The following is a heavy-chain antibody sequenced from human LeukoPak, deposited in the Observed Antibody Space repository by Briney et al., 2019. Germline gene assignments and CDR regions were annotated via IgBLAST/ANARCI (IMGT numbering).Heavy chain of an antibody. Sequence: GASVKVSCKASGYTFTGYYMHWVRQAPGQGLEWMGWINPNSGGTNYAQKFQGRVTMTRDTSISTAYMELSRLRSDDTAVYYCASSRTIATLRYFDWPGTIPDDYWGQGTLVTVSS. CDR3: ASSRTIATLRYFDWPGTIPDDY. J-gene: IGHJ4*02. V-gene: IGHV1-2*02. CDR2: INPNSGGT. D-gene: IGHD3-9*01. CDR1: GYTFTGYY.